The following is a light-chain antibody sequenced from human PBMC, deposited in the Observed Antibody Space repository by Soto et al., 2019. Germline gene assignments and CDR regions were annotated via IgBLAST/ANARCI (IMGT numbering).Light chain of an antibody. CDR3: QQRSNWTLT. CDR1: QSVTTY. J-gene: IGKJ4*01. Sequence: EIVLTQSPATLSLSPGERATLSCRASQSVTTYLAWYQQKPGQPPRLLIYDASITATGIPARFSGSGSGTDFTLTISSLEPEDFAVYYCQQRSNWTLTFGGGTKVDI. V-gene: IGKV3-11*01. CDR2: DAS.